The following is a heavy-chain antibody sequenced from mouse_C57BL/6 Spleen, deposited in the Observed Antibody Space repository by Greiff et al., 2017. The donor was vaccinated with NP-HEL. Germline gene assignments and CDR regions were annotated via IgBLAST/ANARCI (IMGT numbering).Heavy chain of an antibody. CDR1: GYSFTGYY. CDR2: INPSTGGT. V-gene: IGHV1-42*01. J-gene: IGHJ3*01. Sequence: EVQLQQSGPELVKPGASVKISCKASGYSFTGYYMNWVKQSPEKSLEWIGEINPSTGGTTYNQKFKAKATLTVDKSSSTAYMQLKSLTSEDSAVYYCAVPPSYYYGSSYGFAYWGQGTLVTVSA. D-gene: IGHD1-1*01. CDR3: AVPPSYYYGSSYGFAY.